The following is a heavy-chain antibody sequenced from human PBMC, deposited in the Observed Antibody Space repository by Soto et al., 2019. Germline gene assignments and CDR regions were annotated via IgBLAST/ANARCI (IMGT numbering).Heavy chain of an antibody. J-gene: IGHJ5*02. Sequence: QVQLQESGPGLVKPSQTLSLTCTVSGDSISRGGYYWNWLRQHPRKGLEWIGYIYHSGSTIYNPSLKNRVTISVGTSKIRLSLELSNVTAADTAVYYCARDGAGAYGLGWFDPWGQGILVTVSS. CDR2: IYHSGST. CDR1: GDSISRGGYY. CDR3: ARDGAGAYGLGWFDP. D-gene: IGHD2-21*01. V-gene: IGHV4-31*03.